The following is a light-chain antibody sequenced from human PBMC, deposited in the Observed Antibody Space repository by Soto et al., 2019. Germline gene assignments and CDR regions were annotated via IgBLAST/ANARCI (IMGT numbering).Light chain of an antibody. Sequence: QSALTQPPSASASLGASVTLTCTPSSGYSNYKVDWYQQRPGKGPRFVMRVGTGGIVGSKGDGIPDRFSVLGSGLNRYLTIKNIQEEDESDYHCGADHGSGSNFVWVFGGGTKLTVL. CDR3: GADHGSGSNFVWV. CDR2: VGTGGIVG. V-gene: IGLV9-49*01. CDR1: SGYSNYK. J-gene: IGLJ3*02.